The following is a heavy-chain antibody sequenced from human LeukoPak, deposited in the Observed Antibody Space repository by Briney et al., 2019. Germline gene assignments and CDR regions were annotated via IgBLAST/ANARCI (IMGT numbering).Heavy chain of an antibody. CDR3: ARASRLYCGPTSCFYEGFDY. Sequence: SETLSLTCTVSGRSLNDFYWSWIRQSPGKGLEWIGYSSSSGSTNYHPSLKSRVTTSVDTSRNQFSLKVTSLTAADTALYYCARASRLYCGPTSCFYEGFDYSGQGTSVTVSS. J-gene: IGHJ4*02. D-gene: IGHD2-21*01. CDR2: SSSSGST. CDR1: GRSLNDFY. V-gene: IGHV4-59*12.